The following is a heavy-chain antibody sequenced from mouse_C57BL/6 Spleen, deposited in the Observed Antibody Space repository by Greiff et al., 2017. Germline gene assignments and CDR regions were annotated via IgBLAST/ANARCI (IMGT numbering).Heavy chain of an antibody. D-gene: IGHD1-1*01. Sequence: VKLVESGPELVKPGASVKISCKASGYAFSSSWMNWVKQRPGKGLEWIGRIYPGDGDTNYNGKFKGKATLTADKSSSTAYMQLSSLTSEDSAVYFCAIYYYGSYYAMDYWGQGTSVTVSS. CDR1: GYAFSSSW. V-gene: IGHV1-82*01. J-gene: IGHJ4*01. CDR3: AIYYYGSYYAMDY. CDR2: IYPGDGDT.